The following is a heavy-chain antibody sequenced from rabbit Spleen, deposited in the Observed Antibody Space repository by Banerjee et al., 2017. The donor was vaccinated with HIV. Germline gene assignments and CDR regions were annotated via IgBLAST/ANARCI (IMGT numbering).Heavy chain of an antibody. J-gene: IGHJ4*01. D-gene: IGHD4-2*01. CDR2: IDVVKSVST. CDR1: GVSFNDKDV. Sequence: ERLEESGGGLVKPEGSLTLTCKASGVSFNDKDVMCWVRQAPGKGLEWIACIDVVKSVSTYYASWAKGRFTISKTSSTTVTLQMTSLTAADTATYFCARDAAGREDFNLWGPGTLVTVS. CDR3: ARDAAGREDFNL. V-gene: IGHV1S45*01.